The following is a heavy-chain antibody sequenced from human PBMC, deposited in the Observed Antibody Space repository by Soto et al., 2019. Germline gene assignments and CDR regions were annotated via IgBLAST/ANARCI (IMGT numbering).Heavy chain of an antibody. CDR2: IIPIFGTA. Sequence: SVKVSCKASGGTFSSYAISWVRQAPAQGLEWMGGIIPIFGTANYAQKFQGRVTITADESTSTAYMELSSLRSEDTAVYYCARGYCSGGSCYSIDYWGQGTLVTVSS. V-gene: IGHV1-69*13. CDR1: GGTFSSYA. D-gene: IGHD2-15*01. J-gene: IGHJ4*02. CDR3: ARGYCSGGSCYSIDY.